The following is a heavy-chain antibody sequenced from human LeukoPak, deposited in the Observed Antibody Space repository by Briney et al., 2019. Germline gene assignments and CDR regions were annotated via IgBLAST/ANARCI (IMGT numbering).Heavy chain of an antibody. Sequence: SGTLSLTCTVSGASISGTDYYWTWNRQHPGEGLEWLGFIHFSGTIYYNPSLRSRLIISADTAKNQMSLKLSSMTAADTAVYYCAAGGDTAKGGKYWGQGTQVTVSS. CDR1: GASISGTDYY. CDR2: IHFSGTI. J-gene: IGHJ4*02. V-gene: IGHV4-31*03. CDR3: AAGGDTAKGGKY. D-gene: IGHD5-18*01.